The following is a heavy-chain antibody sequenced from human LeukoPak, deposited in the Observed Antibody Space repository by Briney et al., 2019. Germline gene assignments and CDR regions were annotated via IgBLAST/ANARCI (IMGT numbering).Heavy chain of an antibody. CDR1: GYTFKNNG. D-gene: IGHD1-26*01. Sequence: ASVTVSCKTSGYTFKNNGISWMRQAPGQGLEWMGWISPYNGDTNYAQSLQDRLTLTTETSTNTAYMDLRSLTSDDTAVYYCVRDGQLGELFDYWGQGTLVAVSS. J-gene: IGHJ4*02. CDR2: ISPYNGDT. V-gene: IGHV1-18*01. CDR3: VRDGQLGELFDY.